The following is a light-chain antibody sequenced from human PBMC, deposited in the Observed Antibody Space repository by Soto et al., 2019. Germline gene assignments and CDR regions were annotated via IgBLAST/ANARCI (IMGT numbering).Light chain of an antibody. CDR1: SSDVGAYNF. CDR2: EVT. J-gene: IGLJ1*01. CDR3: SSYTTSAPYV. Sequence: QSVLTQPASVSGSPGQSITISCTGTSSDVGAYNFVSWYQHHPGRAPKLIIYEVTIRPPGVSNRFSGSKSGNTASLTISGLQAEDEADYYCSSYTTSAPYVFGSGTKSPS. V-gene: IGLV2-14*01.